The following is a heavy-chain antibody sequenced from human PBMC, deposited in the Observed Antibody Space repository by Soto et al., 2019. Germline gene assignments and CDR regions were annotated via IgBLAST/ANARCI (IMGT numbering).Heavy chain of an antibody. V-gene: IGHV3-23*01. J-gene: IGHJ4*02. CDR1: GFTFSSYA. CDR3: AKEGRGSSGWYYFDY. CDR2: ISGSGGST. Sequence: GGSLRLSCAASGFTFSSYAMSWVRQTPGKGLEWVSAISGSGGSTYYADSVKGRFTISRDNSKNTLYLQMNSLRAEDTAVYYCAKEGRGSSGWYYFDYWGQGTLVTVSS. D-gene: IGHD6-19*01.